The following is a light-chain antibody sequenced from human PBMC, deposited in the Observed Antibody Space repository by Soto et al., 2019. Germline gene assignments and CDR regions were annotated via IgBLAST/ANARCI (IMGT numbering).Light chain of an antibody. CDR2: GAS. V-gene: IGKV3-15*01. J-gene: IGKJ2*01. Sequence: IVMTQSPATLSVSPGERATLSCRASQSVSSNLAWYQQKPGQATRLLIYGASTRATGIPARFSGSGSGTEFTLTSSSLQSEDSAVYYCQQYNNWPPWYTFGQVIKLEIK. CDR1: QSVSSN. CDR3: QQYNNWPPWYT.